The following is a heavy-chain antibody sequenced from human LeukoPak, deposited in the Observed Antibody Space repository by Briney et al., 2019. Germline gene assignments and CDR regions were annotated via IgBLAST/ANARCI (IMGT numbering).Heavy chain of an antibody. CDR2: INPSGGST. D-gene: IGHD1-14*01. J-gene: IGHJ6*03. Sequence: ASVKVSCKASGYTFTSYYMHWVRQAPGPGLEWMGIINPSGGSTSYAQKFQGRVTMTRDMSTSTVYMELSSLRSEDTAVYYCATSTAEENYYYYMDVWGKGTTVTVSS. CDR3: ATSTAEENYYYYMDV. V-gene: IGHV1-46*01. CDR1: GYTFTSYY.